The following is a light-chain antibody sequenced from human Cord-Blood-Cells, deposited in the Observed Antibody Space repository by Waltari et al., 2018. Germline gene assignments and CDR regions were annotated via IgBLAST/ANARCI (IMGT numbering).Light chain of an antibody. CDR3: QQYNNWPRKGRDHMYT. CDR2: GAS. Sequence: EIVMTQSPATLSVSPGAIATLSCRASQSVSSNLAWYQQKPGQAPRLLIYGASTGATGIPARFSGSGSGTEFTLTISSLQSEDFAVYYCQQYNNWPRKGRDHMYTFGQGTKLEIK. V-gene: IGKV3-15*01. CDR1: QSVSSN. J-gene: IGKJ2*01.